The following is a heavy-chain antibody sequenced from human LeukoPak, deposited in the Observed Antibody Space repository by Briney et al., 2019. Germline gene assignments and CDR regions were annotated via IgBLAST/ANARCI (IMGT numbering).Heavy chain of an antibody. Sequence: SETLSLTCTVSGGSISSYYWNWIRQPPGKGLEWIGYIYYSGSTNYNPSLKSRVTISVDTSKNQFSLKLSSVTAANTAVYYCARGKWHYYFDYWGQGTLVTVSS. CDR3: ARGKWHYYFDY. V-gene: IGHV4-59*01. D-gene: IGHD5-12*01. CDR1: GGSISSYY. CDR2: IYYSGST. J-gene: IGHJ4*02.